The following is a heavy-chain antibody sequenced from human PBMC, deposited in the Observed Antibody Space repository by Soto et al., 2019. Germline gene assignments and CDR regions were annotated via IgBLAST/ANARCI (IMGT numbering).Heavy chain of an antibody. CDR3: GRDRGGNYYGGFDY. V-gene: IGHV3-74*01. Sequence: GSRRLYCATSGFTFTNYSMHWVRQVPWKGLQWLSRINSDGSIIDYADSVKDLFTISRDNAKKTLYLQMDSLRAEDTAVFYCGRDRGGNYYGGFDYWGQGTMVPVSS. J-gene: IGHJ4*02. CDR1: GFTFTNYS. D-gene: IGHD1-26*01. CDR2: INSDGSII.